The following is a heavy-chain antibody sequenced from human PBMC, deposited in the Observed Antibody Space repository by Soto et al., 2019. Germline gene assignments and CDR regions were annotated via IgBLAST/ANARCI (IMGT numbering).Heavy chain of an antibody. V-gene: IGHV3-30*18. Sequence: VQLVESGGGLVQPGGSLRLSCAASGFTFSTYSMNWVRQAPGKGLEWVAVISYDGSNKYYADSVKGRFTISRDNSKNTLYLQMNSLRAEDTAVYYCAKWGFAYDSSGKNAFDIWGQGTMVTVSS. D-gene: IGHD3-22*01. CDR3: AKWGFAYDSSGKNAFDI. J-gene: IGHJ3*02. CDR1: GFTFSTYS. CDR2: ISYDGSNK.